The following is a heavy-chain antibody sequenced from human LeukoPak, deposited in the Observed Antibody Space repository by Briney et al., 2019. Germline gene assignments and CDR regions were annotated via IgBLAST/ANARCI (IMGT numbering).Heavy chain of an antibody. CDR2: ISDSGGTT. D-gene: IGHD3/OR15-3a*01. V-gene: IGHV3-23*01. Sequence: GGSLRLTCAVSGITLNNYGMTWVRQAPGRGLEWVAGISDSGGTTKYADSVKGRFTISRDNPKNTLYLQMNSLRAEDTAVYFCAKRGVVIRVILVGFHKEASYFESWGQGALVTVSS. CDR1: GITLNNYG. CDR3: AKRGVVIRVILVGFHKEASYFES. J-gene: IGHJ4*02.